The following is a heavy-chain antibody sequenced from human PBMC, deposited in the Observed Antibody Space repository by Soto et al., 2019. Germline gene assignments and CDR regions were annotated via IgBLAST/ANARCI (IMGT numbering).Heavy chain of an antibody. CDR1: GFTFSSYA. D-gene: IGHD5-18*01. CDR3: AKIPPGYSYGYFYFDY. J-gene: IGHJ4*02. V-gene: IGHV3-23*01. CDR2: ISGSGGST. Sequence: EVQLLESGGGLVQPGGSLRLSCAASGFTFSSYAMSWVRQAPGKGLEWVSAISGSGGSTYYADSVKGRFTISRANSKNTLYLKMNSLRAEDTAVYYCAKIPPGYSYGYFYFDYWGQGTLVTVSS.